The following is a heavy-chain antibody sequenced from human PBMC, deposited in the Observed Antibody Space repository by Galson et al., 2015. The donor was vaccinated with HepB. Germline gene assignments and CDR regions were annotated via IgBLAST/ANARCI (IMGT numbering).Heavy chain of an antibody. V-gene: IGHV1-18*01. D-gene: IGHD1-7*01. CDR1: GYRFTDNG. Sequence: SVKVSCKASGYRFTDNGISWVRQATGQGLEWMAWMSPNSGNTNYAQKFQGRVTVTTDTSTSTAYMELRSLKSENTAVYFCARDLNYRFDSWGQGTLATVAS. J-gene: IGHJ4*02. CDR2: MSPNSGNT. CDR3: ARDLNYRFDS.